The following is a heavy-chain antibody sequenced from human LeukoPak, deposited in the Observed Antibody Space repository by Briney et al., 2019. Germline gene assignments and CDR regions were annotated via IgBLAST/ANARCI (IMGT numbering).Heavy chain of an antibody. CDR1: GGTFSSYA. D-gene: IGHD3-9*01. CDR3: ARLRYFDWPFDP. Sequence: GSSVKVSCKASGGTFSSYAISWVRQAPGQGLEWMGGIIPIFGTANYAQKFQGRVTITTDESTSTAYMELSSLRSEDTAVYYGARLRYFDWPFDPWGQGTLVTVSS. J-gene: IGHJ5*02. CDR2: IIPIFGTA. V-gene: IGHV1-69*05.